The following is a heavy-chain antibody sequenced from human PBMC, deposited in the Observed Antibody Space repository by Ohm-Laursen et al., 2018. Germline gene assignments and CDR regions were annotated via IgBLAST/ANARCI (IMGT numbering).Heavy chain of an antibody. CDR2: ISSSGSTI. CDR3: ARERRWLVDY. Sequence: LSLTCAPSGFSFSSYEMNWVRQAPGKGLEWVSYISSSGSTIYYADSVKGRFTISRDNAKNSLYLQMNSLRAEDTAVYYCARERRWLVDYWGQGTLVTVSS. J-gene: IGHJ4*02. D-gene: IGHD6-19*01. CDR1: GFSFSSYE. V-gene: IGHV3-48*03.